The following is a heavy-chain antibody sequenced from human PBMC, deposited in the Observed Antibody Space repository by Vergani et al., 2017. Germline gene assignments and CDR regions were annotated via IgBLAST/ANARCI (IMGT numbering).Heavy chain of an antibody. CDR2: IYWNDDK. V-gene: IGHV2-5*01. CDR3: AIRSGIRFFDWLLWPRIYY. Sequence: QSTLKESGPTLVKPTQTLTLTCTFSGFSLSTSGVGVGWIRQPPGKALEWLALIYWNDDKRYSPSLKSRLTITKDTSKNQVVLTMANMDPVDTATYYCAIRSGIRFFDWLLWPRIYYEDRGTLVTVSS. D-gene: IGHD3-9*01. CDR1: GFSLSTSGVG. J-gene: IGHJ4*02.